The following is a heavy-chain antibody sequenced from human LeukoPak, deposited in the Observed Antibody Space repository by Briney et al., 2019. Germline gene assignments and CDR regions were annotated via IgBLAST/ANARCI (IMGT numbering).Heavy chain of an antibody. V-gene: IGHV1-69*13. CDR2: IIPIFGTS. D-gene: IGHD3-9*01. J-gene: IGHJ3*02. CDR1: GYTFTSYA. Sequence: GDSVKVSCKASGYTFTSYAISWVRQAPGQGLEWMGGIIPIFGTSNYAQKFQGRVTITADESTSTAYMELSSLRSEDTAVYYCARDDGRYFDRLGHDAFDIWGQGTLVTVSS. CDR3: ARDDGRYFDRLGHDAFDI.